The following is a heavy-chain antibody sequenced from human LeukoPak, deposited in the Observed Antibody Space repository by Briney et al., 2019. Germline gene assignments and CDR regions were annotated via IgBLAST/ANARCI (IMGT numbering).Heavy chain of an antibody. CDR3: AKKLGSSPGDFCGH. J-gene: IGHJ4*02. CDR2: INDNGGST. CDR1: GFAFTNYA. V-gene: IGHV3-23*01. D-gene: IGHD6-6*01. Sequence: GGSLRLSCAASGFAFTNYAMSWVRQVPGKGLEWVSDINDNGGSTFYADSVTGRFTISRDNSKNTLYMQMNSLRAGDTAVYYCAKKLGSSPGDFCGHWGQGTLVTVSS.